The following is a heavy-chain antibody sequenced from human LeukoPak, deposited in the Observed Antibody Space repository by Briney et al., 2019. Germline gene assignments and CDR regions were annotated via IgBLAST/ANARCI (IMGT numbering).Heavy chain of an antibody. CDR1: GGSFSGYY. D-gene: IGHD6-13*01. J-gene: IGHJ4*02. Sequence: SETLSLTCAVYGGSFSGYYWSWIRQPPGKGLEWIGEINHSGSTNYNPSLKSRVTISVDTSKNQFSLKLSAVTAADTAVYYCARESGYTRRYSSSWYKFDYWGQGTLVTVSS. CDR3: ARESGYTRRYSSSWYKFDY. V-gene: IGHV4-34*01. CDR2: INHSGST.